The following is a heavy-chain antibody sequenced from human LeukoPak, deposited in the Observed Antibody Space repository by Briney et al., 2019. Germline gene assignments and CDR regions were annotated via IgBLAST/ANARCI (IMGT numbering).Heavy chain of an antibody. V-gene: IGHV4-34*01. CDR3: AGDYGGDAFDI. D-gene: IGHD4-23*01. CDR1: GGSFSGYY. CDR2: INHSGST. J-gene: IGHJ3*02. Sequence: SETLSLTCAVYGGSFSGYYWSWIRQPPGKGLEWIGEINHSGSTNYNPSHKSRVTISVDTSKNQFSLKLSSVTAADTAVYYCAGDYGGDAFDIWGQGTMVTVSS.